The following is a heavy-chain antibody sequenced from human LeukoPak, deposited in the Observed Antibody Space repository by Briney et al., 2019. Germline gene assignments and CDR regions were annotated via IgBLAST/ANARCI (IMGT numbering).Heavy chain of an antibody. J-gene: IGHJ6*02. CDR3: AREQQLGNYGMDV. Sequence: SETLSLTCTVSGRSISSGGYYWRWIRQHPGKGLEWIGYIYYSGSTYYHPSLKSRVTISVDTSKNQFSLKLSSVTAADTAVYYCAREQQLGNYGMDVWGQGTRVTVSS. D-gene: IGHD6-13*01. CDR1: GRSISSGGYY. CDR2: IYYSGST. V-gene: IGHV4-31*03.